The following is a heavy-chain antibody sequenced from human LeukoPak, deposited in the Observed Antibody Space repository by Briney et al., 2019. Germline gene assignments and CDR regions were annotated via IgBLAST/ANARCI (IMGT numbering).Heavy chain of an antibody. D-gene: IGHD1-26*01. Sequence: SETLSLTCAVYGGSFSGYYWSWIRQPPGKGLEWIGEINHSGSTNYNPSLKSRVTISVDTSKNQFSLKLSSVTAADTAVYYCARGREWELLWDWFDPWGQGTLVTVSS. J-gene: IGHJ5*02. CDR3: ARGREWELLWDWFDP. CDR2: INHSGST. V-gene: IGHV4-34*01. CDR1: GGSFSGYY.